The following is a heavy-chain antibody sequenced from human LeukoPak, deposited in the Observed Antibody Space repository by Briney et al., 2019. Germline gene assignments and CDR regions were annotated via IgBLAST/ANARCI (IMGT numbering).Heavy chain of an antibody. CDR2: MNPNSGNT. J-gene: IGHJ4*02. V-gene: IGHV1-8*01. D-gene: IGHD5-18*01. CDR1: GYTFTSYD. Sequence: ASVKVSCKASGYTFTSYDISWVRQATGQGLEWMGWMNPNSGNTGYVQKFQGRVTMTRNTSITTAYMELSSLRSEDTAVYYCARVGYTYGYDYWGQGTLVTVSS. CDR3: ARVGYTYGYDY.